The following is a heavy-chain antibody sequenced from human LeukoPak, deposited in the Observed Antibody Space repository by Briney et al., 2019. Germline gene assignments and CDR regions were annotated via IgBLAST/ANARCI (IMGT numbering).Heavy chain of an antibody. CDR1: GGSFSGYC. CDR2: INHSGST. V-gene: IGHV4-34*01. J-gene: IGHJ4*02. Sequence: SETLSLTCAVYGGSFSGYCWSWIRQPPGKGLEWIGEINHSGSTNYNPSLKCRVTISLDTSKNQFSLKLSSVTAADTAVYYCARAHGSGSYYPPGYFDYWGQGTLVTVSS. D-gene: IGHD3-10*01. CDR3: ARAHGSGSYYPPGYFDY.